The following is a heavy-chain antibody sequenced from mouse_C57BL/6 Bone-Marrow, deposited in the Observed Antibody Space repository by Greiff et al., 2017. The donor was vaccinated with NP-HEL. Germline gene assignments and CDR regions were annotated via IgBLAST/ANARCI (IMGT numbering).Heavy chain of an antibody. J-gene: IGHJ4*01. CDR2: IDPETGGT. CDR3: TRRKGYYAMDY. Sequence: QVQLQQSGAELVRPGASVTLSCKASGYTFTDYEMPWVKQTPVHGLEWIGAIDPETGGTAYNQKFKGKAILTADKSSSTAYMELRSLTSEDSAVYYCTRRKGYYAMDYWGQGTSVTVSS. CDR1: GYTFTDYE. V-gene: IGHV1-15*01.